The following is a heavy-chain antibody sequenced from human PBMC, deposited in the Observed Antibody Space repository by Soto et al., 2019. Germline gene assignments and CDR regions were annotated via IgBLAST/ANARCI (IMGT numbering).Heavy chain of an antibody. J-gene: IGHJ6*02. Sequence: SETLSLTCTVSGGSISSYYWSWILQSPVKGLEWIGYIHYSGSTKSNPSLKSRVTISVDTSSNQVSLKLSSVTAADSAVYFCARARYQLLHPYYYGMDVWGQGTTVTVSS. CDR2: IHYSGST. CDR3: ARARYQLLHPYYYGMDV. V-gene: IGHV4-59*01. D-gene: IGHD2-2*01. CDR1: GGSISSYY.